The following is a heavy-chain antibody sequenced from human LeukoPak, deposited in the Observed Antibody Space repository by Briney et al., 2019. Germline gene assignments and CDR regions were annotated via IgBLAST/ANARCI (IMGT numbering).Heavy chain of an antibody. J-gene: IGHJ4*02. V-gene: IGHV4-4*02. D-gene: IGHD3-22*01. CDR2: MYLSGTT. CDR1: GVSINSLDL. Sequence: EPSETLSLTCTVSGVSINSLDLWSWVRQPPGKGLEWIGEMYLSGTTHSNPSVKSRVTISIDKSKNQFFLNLSSVTAADTAVYYCAGLVGRYSSGLYYYYFDYWGQGTLVTVSS. CDR3: AGLVGRYSSGLYYYYFDY.